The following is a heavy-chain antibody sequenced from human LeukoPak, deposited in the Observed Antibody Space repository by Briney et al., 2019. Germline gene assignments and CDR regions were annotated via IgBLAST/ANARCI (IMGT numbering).Heavy chain of an antibody. D-gene: IGHD3-3*01. CDR3: ARGITIFGVVVDY. V-gene: IGHV1-2*02. CDR1: GYTFTGYY. Sequence: ASVKVSCKASGYTFTGYYMHWVRQAPGQGLEWMGWINPNSGGTNYAQKLQGRVTMTTDTSTSTAYMELRSLRSDDTAVYYCARGITIFGVVVDYWGQGTLVTVSS. CDR2: INPNSGGT. J-gene: IGHJ4*02.